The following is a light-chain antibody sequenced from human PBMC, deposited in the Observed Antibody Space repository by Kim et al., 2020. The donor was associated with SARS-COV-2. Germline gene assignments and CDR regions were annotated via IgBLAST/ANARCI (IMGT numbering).Light chain of an antibody. CDR2: SDS. V-gene: IGLV1-44*01. Sequence: QSVLTQPPSASGTPGQRVTISCSGSSSNIGSNTVNWYQQLPGTAPKLLIYSDSQRASGVPDRFSGSRSGTSASLAISGLLSEDEADYYCAVWDESLRERLFGTGTQVTVL. CDR3: AVWDESLRERL. CDR1: SSNIGSNT. J-gene: IGLJ1*01.